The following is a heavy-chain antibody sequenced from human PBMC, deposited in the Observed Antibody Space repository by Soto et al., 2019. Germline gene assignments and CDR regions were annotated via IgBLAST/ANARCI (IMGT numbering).Heavy chain of an antibody. Sequence: SVKVSCKASGGTFSSYALSWVRQAPGQGLEWMGGIIPIFGTANYAQKFQGRVTITADESTSTAYMELSSLRSEDTAVYYCARDVRELVRYAFDIWGQGTMVTVSS. D-gene: IGHD6-13*01. CDR2: IIPIFGTA. J-gene: IGHJ3*02. CDR3: ARDVRELVRYAFDI. CDR1: GGTFSSYA. V-gene: IGHV1-69*13.